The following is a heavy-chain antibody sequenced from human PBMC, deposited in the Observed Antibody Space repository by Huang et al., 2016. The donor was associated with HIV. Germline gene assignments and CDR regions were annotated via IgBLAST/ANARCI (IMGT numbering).Heavy chain of an antibody. D-gene: IGHD3-22*01. CDR3: SRHPFDYYDSTDTGALDI. Sequence: EVQLVESGGGLVQPGGSLKLSCAASGFTLSGSAMHWVRQASGGGLQWVGRIRSKINGYATVYSASVKGRFNISRDDSKNTAYLQMNSLKTEDTAVYYCSRHPFDYYDSTDTGALDIWGQGTMVTVSS. J-gene: IGHJ3*02. CDR2: IRSKINGYAT. V-gene: IGHV3-73*02. CDR1: GFTLSGSA.